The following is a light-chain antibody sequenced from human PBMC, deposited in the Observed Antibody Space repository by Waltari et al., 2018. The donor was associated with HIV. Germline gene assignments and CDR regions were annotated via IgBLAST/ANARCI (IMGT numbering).Light chain of an antibody. Sequence: QSALTQPASVSGSPGQSITIPCTGTSSDVGGYNYVSWYQQHPGKAPKLMIYDVSNRPSGFSNRFAGSKSGNPASLTISVLQAEDEADYYCSSYTSSSTLVVFGGGTKLTVL. CDR1: SSDVGGYNY. CDR2: DVS. J-gene: IGLJ2*01. V-gene: IGLV2-14*03. CDR3: SSYTSSSTLVV.